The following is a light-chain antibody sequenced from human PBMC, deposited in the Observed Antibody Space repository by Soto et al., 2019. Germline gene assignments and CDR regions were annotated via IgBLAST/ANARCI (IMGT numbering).Light chain of an antibody. Sequence: QLVLTQPASVSGSPGQSITISCTGTSSDVDGYNYVSWYQYHPGKAPKLMIYDVNNRPSGVSNRFSGSKSGNTASLTISGLQAEDEADYYCSSFTISRNTVIFGGGTQLTVL. CDR1: SSDVDGYNY. CDR3: SSFTISRNTVI. V-gene: IGLV2-14*01. J-gene: IGLJ2*01. CDR2: DVN.